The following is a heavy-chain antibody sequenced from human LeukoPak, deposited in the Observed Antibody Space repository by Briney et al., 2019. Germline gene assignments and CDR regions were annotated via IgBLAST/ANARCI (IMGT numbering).Heavy chain of an antibody. CDR1: GGSFSGYY. D-gene: IGHD2-2*01. V-gene: IGHV4-34*01. Sequence: SETLSLTCAVYGGSFSGYYWSWIRQPPGKGPEWIGEINHSGSTNYNPSLKSRVTISVDTSKNQFSLKLSSVTAADTAVYYCARDRGYCGSTSCPGVDVWGKGTTVTVSS. CDR3: ARDRGYCGSTSCPGVDV. CDR2: INHSGST. J-gene: IGHJ6*04.